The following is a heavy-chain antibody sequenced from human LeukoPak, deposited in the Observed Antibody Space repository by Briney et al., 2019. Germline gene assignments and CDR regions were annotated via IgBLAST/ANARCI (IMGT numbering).Heavy chain of an antibody. CDR2: IKSDGTYS. J-gene: IGHJ4*02. CDR3: VRDDGYYGVDY. CDR1: GFTFSRHW. V-gene: IGHV3-74*01. Sequence: GGSLRLSCAASGFTFSRHWMHWVRQAPGKGLVCVARIKSDGTYSDYGGSVGGRFTISRDNAKDTLYLQMNSLRVEDTALYYCVRDDGYYGVDYWGQGTVVTVSS. D-gene: IGHD3-10*01.